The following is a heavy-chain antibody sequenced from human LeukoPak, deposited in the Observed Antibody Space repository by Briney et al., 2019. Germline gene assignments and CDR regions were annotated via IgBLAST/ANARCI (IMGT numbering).Heavy chain of an antibody. Sequence: QPGRSLRLSCAASGFTLDDYAMPWCRKAPGKGLEWVSGITWNSNNIGYADSVKGRFTISRDNAKNSLYLQMNSLRPEDTAFYFCAKDMVVWFGEFAFDYWGQGILVTVSS. CDR3: AKDMVVWFGEFAFDY. V-gene: IGHV3-9*01. D-gene: IGHD3-10*01. CDR1: GFTLDDYA. CDR2: ITWNSNNI. J-gene: IGHJ4*02.